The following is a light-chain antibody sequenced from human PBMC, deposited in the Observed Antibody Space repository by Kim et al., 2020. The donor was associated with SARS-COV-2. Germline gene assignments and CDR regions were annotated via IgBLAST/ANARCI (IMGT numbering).Light chain of an antibody. J-gene: IGLJ2*01. Sequence: VAPGQTASITCSGETLGDKYTYWYQHQAGQSPVLVIYEDIKRPSGIPERFSGSNSGNTATLTISGTQAIDEADYYCQTWDTSTVVFGGGTQLTVL. CDR1: TLGDKY. CDR3: QTWDTSTVV. V-gene: IGLV3-1*01. CDR2: EDI.